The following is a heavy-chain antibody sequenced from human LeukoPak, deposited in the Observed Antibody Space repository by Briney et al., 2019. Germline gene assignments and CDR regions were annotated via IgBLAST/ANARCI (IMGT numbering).Heavy chain of an antibody. J-gene: IGHJ6*02. D-gene: IGHD2-2*01. CDR1: GFTFSSYS. V-gene: IGHV3-21*01. CDR2: ISSSSSYI. Sequence: GGSLRLSCAASGFTFSSYSMNWVRQAPGKGLEWVSSISSSSSYIYYADSVKGRFTISRDNAKNSLYLQMNSLRAEDTAVYYCARDDIIVVLAAMGAIYYGMDVWGQGTTVTVSS. CDR3: ARDDIIVVLAAMGAIYYGMDV.